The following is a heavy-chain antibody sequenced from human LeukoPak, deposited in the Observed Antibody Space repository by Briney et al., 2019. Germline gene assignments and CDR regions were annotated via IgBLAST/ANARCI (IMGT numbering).Heavy chain of an antibody. D-gene: IGHD2-21*02. V-gene: IGHV3-7*01. Sequence: PGGSLRLSCAASGFTFSTYSMHWVRQAPGKGLEWVANIKQDGSEKYYVDSVKGRFTFSRDNAKNSLYLQMNSLRVEDTAVYYCARNRDWAFDYWGQGSLVTVSS. CDR1: GFTFSTYS. J-gene: IGHJ4*02. CDR2: IKQDGSEK. CDR3: ARNRDWAFDY.